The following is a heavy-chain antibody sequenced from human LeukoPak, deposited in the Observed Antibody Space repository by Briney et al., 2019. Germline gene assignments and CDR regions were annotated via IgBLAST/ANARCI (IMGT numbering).Heavy chain of an antibody. CDR3: ARSTYYDILTGYYKHPPTKLDY. Sequence: GESLKISCKGSGYSFTSYWIGWVRQMPGKGLEWMGIIYPGDSDTRYSPSFQGQVTISADKSISTAYLQWSSLKASDTAMYYCARSTYYDILTGYYKHPPTKLDYWGQGTLVTVSS. CDR1: GYSFTSYW. D-gene: IGHD3-9*01. J-gene: IGHJ4*02. V-gene: IGHV5-51*01. CDR2: IYPGDSDT.